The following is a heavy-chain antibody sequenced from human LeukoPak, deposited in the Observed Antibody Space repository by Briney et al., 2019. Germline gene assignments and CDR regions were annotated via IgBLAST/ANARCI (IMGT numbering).Heavy chain of an antibody. V-gene: IGHV4-31*03. CDR1: GGSISSGGYY. CDR3: ARGVDYYDSSGSWRGYYFDY. D-gene: IGHD3-22*01. CDR2: IYYSGST. Sequence: SETLSLTCTVSGGSISSGGYYWSWIRQHPGKGLEWIGFIYYSGSTYYNPSLKSRVTISVDTSKNLFSLKLSSVTAADTAVYYCARGVDYYDSSGSWRGYYFDYWGQGTLVTVSS. J-gene: IGHJ4*02.